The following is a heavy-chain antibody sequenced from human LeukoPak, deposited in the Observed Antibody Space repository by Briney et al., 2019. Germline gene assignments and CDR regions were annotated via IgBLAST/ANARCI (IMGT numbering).Heavy chain of an antibody. CDR1: GGSISSYY. J-gene: IGHJ4*02. D-gene: IGHD3-22*01. CDR3: AGGGDGSGHYYFPLTT. Sequence: SETLSLTCTVSGGSISSYYWSWIRQPAGKGLEWIGRIYTTGNTNYNPSLKSRVTISVDTSENQFSLKLNSVTAADTAVYYCAGGGDGSGHYYFPLTTWGQGTLVTVSS. CDR2: IYTTGNT. V-gene: IGHV4-4*07.